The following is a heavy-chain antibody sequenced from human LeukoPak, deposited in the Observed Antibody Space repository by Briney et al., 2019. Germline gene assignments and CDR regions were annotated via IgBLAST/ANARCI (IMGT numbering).Heavy chain of an antibody. CDR3: ATDSIGIAAAGALGWFDP. V-gene: IGHV1-69*13. CDR1: GYTFTSYD. Sequence: GASVKVSCKASGYTFTSYDINWVRQAPGQGLEWMGGIIPIFGTANYVQKFQGRVTITADESTNTAYMELSSLRSEDTALYYCATDSIGIAAAGALGWFDPWGQGTLVTVSS. D-gene: IGHD6-13*01. J-gene: IGHJ5*02. CDR2: IIPIFGTA.